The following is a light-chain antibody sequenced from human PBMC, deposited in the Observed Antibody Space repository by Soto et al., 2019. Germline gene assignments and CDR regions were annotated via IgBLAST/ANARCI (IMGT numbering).Light chain of an antibody. CDR3: SSYTNSNTRQIV. Sequence: QSVLTQPASVSGSPGQSITISCTGTSSDVGGYNYVSWYQQHPGKAPKFMIYDVSNRPSGVSNRFSGSKSGNTASLTISGLQAEDEADYYCSSYTNSNTRQIVFGTGTNVTV. CDR2: DVS. J-gene: IGLJ1*01. CDR1: SSDVGGYNY. V-gene: IGLV2-14*01.